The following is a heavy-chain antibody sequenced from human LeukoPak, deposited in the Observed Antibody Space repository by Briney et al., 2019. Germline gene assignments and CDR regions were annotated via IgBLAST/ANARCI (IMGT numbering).Heavy chain of an antibody. CDR1: GFTFSSYG. V-gene: IGHV3-33*01. J-gene: IGHJ4*02. CDR3: ARDANYYDSRGENYFNC. CDR2: IWYDGSNK. D-gene: IGHD3-22*01. Sequence: GRSLRLSCAASGFTFSSYGMHWVRQAPGKGLEWVAVIWYDGSNKYYADSVKGRFTISRDNSKNTLYLQMNSLRAEDTAVYYCARDANYYDSRGENYFNCWGQGTLVTVSS.